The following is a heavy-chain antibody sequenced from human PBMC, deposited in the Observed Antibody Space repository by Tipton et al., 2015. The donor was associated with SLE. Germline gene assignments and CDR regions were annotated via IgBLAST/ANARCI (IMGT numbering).Heavy chain of an antibody. D-gene: IGHD6-13*01. CDR1: GGSFSGYY. CDR2: INHSGST. V-gene: IGHV4-34*01. Sequence: TLSLTCAVYGGSFSGYYWSWIRQPPGKGLEWIGEINHSGSTNHNPSLKSRVTISVDTSKNQFSLKLSSVTAADTAVYYCARKSSSRNYYYGMDVWGQGTTVTVSS. CDR3: ARKSSSRNYYYGMDV. J-gene: IGHJ6*02.